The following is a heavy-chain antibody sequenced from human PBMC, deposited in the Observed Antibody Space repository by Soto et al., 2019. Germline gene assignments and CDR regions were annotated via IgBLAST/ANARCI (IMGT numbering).Heavy chain of an antibody. V-gene: IGHV4-61*01. J-gene: IGHJ6*02. CDR2: IYYSGSA. D-gene: IGHD3-10*01. CDR3: ARGVGFGYYYYHMDL. CDR1: GGSVTSVSDY. Sequence: SETLSLTCTVSGGSVTSVSDYWILIRQPPGKGLEWIGYIYYSGSADYNPSLGSRVTISIDTSKNQFSLKLTSVTAADTAVYYCARGVGFGYYYYHMDLWGQGTTVT.